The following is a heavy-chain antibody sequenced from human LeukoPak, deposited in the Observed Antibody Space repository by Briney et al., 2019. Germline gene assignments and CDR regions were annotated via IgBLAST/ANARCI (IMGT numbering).Heavy chain of an antibody. CDR3: ARAPPITRGPFDP. J-gene: IGHJ5*02. CDR2: INPNSGGT. Sequence: ASVKVSCKASGYTFTGYYMHWVRQAPGQGLEWMGWINPNSGGTNYAQKFQGRVTMTRDTSISTAYMELSRLRSDDTAVYYCARAPPITRGPFDPWGQGTLVTVSS. CDR1: GYTFTGYY. D-gene: IGHD3-10*01. V-gene: IGHV1-2*02.